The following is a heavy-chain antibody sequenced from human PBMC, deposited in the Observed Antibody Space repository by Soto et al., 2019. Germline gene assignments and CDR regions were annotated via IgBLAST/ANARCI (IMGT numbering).Heavy chain of an antibody. CDR2: ISPKSGSI. Sequence: ASVKISCKTSGYTSTRNGSSWVRQAPGQGLEWMACISPKSGSIKYAQKFQGRVIMTTDTSTSTPYMELRSLRSDDTAVYYCVKDSDCNSGPSRDVSLPVTTVTVCS. CDR3: VKDSDCNSGPSRDV. D-gene: IGHD2-21*01. CDR1: GYTSTRNG. J-gene: IGHJ6*02. V-gene: IGHV1-18*01.